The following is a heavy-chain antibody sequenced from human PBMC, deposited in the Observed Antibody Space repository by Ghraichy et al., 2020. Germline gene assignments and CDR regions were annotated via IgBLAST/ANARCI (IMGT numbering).Heavy chain of an antibody. Sequence: GESLNISCSASGFTFNSYSMNWVRQAPGKGLEWVSYISGSSSVIYYADSVKGRFTISRDNAKHSLYLQMNSLRAEDTAVYFCARDNNGMDVWGQGTTVTVSS. CDR1: GFTFNSYS. V-gene: IGHV3-48*01. CDR2: ISGSSSVI. J-gene: IGHJ6*02. CDR3: ARDNNGMDV.